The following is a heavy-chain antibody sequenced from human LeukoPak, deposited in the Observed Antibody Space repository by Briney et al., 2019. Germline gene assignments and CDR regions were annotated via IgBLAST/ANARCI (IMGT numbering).Heavy chain of an antibody. Sequence: GASVKVSCKASGGTFSSYAISWVRQAPGQGLEWMGGIIPIFGTANYAQKFQGRVTITADKSTSTAYMELSSLRSEDTAVYYCARAELLWFRELKYNWFDPWGHGTLVTASS. D-gene: IGHD3-10*01. CDR3: ARAELLWFRELKYNWFDP. CDR2: IIPIFGTA. CDR1: GGTFSSYA. V-gene: IGHV1-69*06. J-gene: IGHJ5*02.